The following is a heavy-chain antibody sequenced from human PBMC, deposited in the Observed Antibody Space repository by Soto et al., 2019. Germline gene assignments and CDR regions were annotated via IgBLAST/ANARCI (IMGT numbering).Heavy chain of an antibody. Sequence: PGGSLRLSCAASGFTVSSNYMSWVRQAPGKGLEWVSVIYSGGSTNYADSVKGRFTISRDNSKNTLYLQMNSLRAEDTAVYYCTGGYLDTIMAPGWGQGTLVTVSS. V-gene: IGHV3-66*01. J-gene: IGHJ1*01. CDR1: GFTVSSNY. CDR3: TGGYLDTIMAPG. D-gene: IGHD2-8*02. CDR2: IYSGGST.